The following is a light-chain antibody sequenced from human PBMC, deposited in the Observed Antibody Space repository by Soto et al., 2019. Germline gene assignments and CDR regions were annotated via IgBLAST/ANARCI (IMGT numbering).Light chain of an antibody. Sequence: IQMTESPSSLSASVGDRVTITCQASQDIRKFLNWYQQRHGKAPKLLIYAASSLQSGVPSRFRGSGSGTDYTLTISRLQPEDFQTYYCLQANSSPLTFGGGTKVDIK. CDR1: QDIRKF. CDR2: AAS. CDR3: LQANSSPLT. V-gene: IGKV1-39*01. J-gene: IGKJ4*01.